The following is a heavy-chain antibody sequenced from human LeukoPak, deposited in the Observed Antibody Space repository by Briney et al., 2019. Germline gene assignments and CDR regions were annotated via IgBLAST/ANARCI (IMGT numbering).Heavy chain of an antibody. CDR1: GGSISSYY. V-gene: IGHV4-59*12. CDR3: ARGFPHIAARRVVWFDP. CDR2: IYYSGST. Sequence: PSETLSLTCTVSGGSISSYYWSWIRQPPGKGLEWIGYIYYSGSTNYNPSLKSRVTISVDTSKNQFSLKLSSVTAADTAVYYCARGFPHIAARRVVWFDPWGQGTLVTVSS. J-gene: IGHJ5*02. D-gene: IGHD6-6*01.